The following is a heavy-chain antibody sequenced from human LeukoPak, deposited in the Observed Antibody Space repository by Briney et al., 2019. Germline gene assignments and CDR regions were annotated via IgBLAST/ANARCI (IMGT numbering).Heavy chain of an antibody. V-gene: IGHV1-46*01. J-gene: IGHJ5*02. CDR2: INPTGGST. Sequence: ASVNVSCKASGYIFTSYYMHWVRQAPGQGLEWMGLINPTGGSTGYAQKFQGRVTMTRDMSTSTDYMELSSLRSEDTAIYYCARDNSVGDNAWWFDPWGQGTLVTVSS. D-gene: IGHD1-26*01. CDR1: GYIFTSYY. CDR3: ARDNSVGDNAWWFDP.